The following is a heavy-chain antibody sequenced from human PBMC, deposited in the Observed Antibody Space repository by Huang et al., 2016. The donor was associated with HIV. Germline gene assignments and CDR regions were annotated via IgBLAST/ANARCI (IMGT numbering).Heavy chain of an antibody. J-gene: IGHJ6*02. V-gene: IGHV1-46*02. Sequence: QVQLVQSGAEVKKPGASVKVSCKASGHTFNNYYMYWVRQAPGPGLGGMGLIRPGVDTHTIPPSVQGKVTMNRDTSTSTVYMEVTSLRSDDTALYDCALLYDSSSVDYWGQGTLVTVSSGMDVWGQGTTVTVSS. CDR3: ALLYDSSSVDYWGQGTLVTVSSGMDV. CDR2: IRPGVDTH. D-gene: IGHD4-17*01. CDR1: GHTFNNYY.